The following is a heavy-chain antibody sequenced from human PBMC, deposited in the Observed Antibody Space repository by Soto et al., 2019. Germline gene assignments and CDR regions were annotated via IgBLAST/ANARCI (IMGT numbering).Heavy chain of an antibody. D-gene: IGHD6-6*01. V-gene: IGHV1-69*05. Sequence: QVQLVQSGAEVKKPGTSVKVSCKASGGTFSSYAISWVRQAPGQGLEWMGGIIPIFGTANYAQKFQGRVTITTDESTSTAYMQLSSLRSEDTAVYYCGVFGSGNYYYGMDVWGQGTTVTVSS. CDR1: GGTFSSYA. J-gene: IGHJ6*02. CDR3: GVFGSGNYYYGMDV. CDR2: IIPIFGTA.